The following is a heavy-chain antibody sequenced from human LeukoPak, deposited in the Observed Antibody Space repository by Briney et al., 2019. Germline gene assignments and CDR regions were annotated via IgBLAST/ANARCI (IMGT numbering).Heavy chain of an antibody. V-gene: IGHV3-23*01. CDR1: GFIFSDYG. D-gene: IGHD3-10*01. CDR3: AKYPGEAAI. J-gene: IGHJ3*02. Sequence: GGSLRLSCAASGFIFSDYGMSWARQAPGKGLEWVSVISSTGGNTYYADSVKGRFTISRDNSKNTVYLQMNSLRAEDTAVYYCAKYPGEAAIWGQGTMVTVSS. CDR2: ISSTGGNT.